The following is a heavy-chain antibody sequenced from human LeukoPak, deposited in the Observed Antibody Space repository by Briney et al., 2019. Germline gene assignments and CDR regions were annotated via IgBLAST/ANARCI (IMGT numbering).Heavy chain of an antibody. CDR2: INPNSGGT. CDR1: GYTFTGYY. V-gene: IGHV1-2*02. D-gene: IGHD6-13*01. J-gene: IGHJ6*02. Sequence: ASVKVSCKASGYTFTGYYMHWVRQAPGQGLEWMGWINPNSGGTNYVQKFQGRVTMTRDTSISTAYMELSRLRSDDTAVYYCARARGSSSWYGGYYYYYGMDVWGQGTTVTVSS. CDR3: ARARGSSSWYGGYYYYYGMDV.